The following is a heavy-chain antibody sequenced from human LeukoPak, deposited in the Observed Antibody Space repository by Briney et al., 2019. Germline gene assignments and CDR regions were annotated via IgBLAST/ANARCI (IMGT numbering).Heavy chain of an antibody. Sequence: QPGGSLRLSCAASGFIFSGYGMHWVRQAPGKGLEWVAFILNDGINKNYADSVKGRFTISRDNSKNTLYLQMNSLRAEDTAVYYCAKGVRFLEWLGQNYYYNYMDVWGKGTTVTVSS. J-gene: IGHJ6*03. V-gene: IGHV3-30*02. CDR3: AKGVRFLEWLGQNYYYNYMDV. CDR1: GFIFSGYG. D-gene: IGHD3-3*01. CDR2: ILNDGINK.